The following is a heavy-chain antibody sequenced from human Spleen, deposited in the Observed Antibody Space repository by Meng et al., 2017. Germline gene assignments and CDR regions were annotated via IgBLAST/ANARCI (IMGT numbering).Heavy chain of an antibody. J-gene: IGHJ4*02. CDR1: GGTFTTHA. CDR3: ARDEDISAAGKLFGDY. CDR2: INPKSGDT. V-gene: IGHV1-2*06. Sequence: ASVKVSCKSSGGTFTTHAFTWVRRAPGQGLEWMGRINPKSGDTHYAQKFQARVTMTGDTSISTAYMELSGLRSDDTAMYYCARDEDISAAGKLFGDYWGQGTLVTVSS. D-gene: IGHD6-25*01.